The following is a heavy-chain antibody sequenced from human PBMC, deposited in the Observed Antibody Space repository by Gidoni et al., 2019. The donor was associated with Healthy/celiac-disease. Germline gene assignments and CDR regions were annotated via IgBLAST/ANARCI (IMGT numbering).Heavy chain of an antibody. J-gene: IGHJ1*01. CDR3: AKDHRVVIISEYFQH. CDR2: ISGSGGST. CDR1: GFTFSSYA. D-gene: IGHD3-3*01. Sequence: EVQLLESGGGLVQPGGAMRLSCAASGFTFSSYAMSWVRQAPGKGLEWVSAISGSGGSTYYADSVKGRFTISRDNSKNTLYLQMNSLRAEDTAVYYCAKDHRVVIISEYFQHWGQGTLVTVSS. V-gene: IGHV3-23*01.